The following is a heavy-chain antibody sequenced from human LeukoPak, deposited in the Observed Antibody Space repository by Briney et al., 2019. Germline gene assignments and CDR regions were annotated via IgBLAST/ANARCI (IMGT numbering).Heavy chain of an antibody. J-gene: IGHJ4*02. Sequence: KASETLSLTCTVSGGSGSSASYYWSWIRQPPGKGLEWIGSIYYSGSTHYNPSLKSRVTISVDTSKNQFSLKLSSVTAADTAVYYCARYGRSYYEGPEDYWGQGTLVTVSS. CDR2: IYYSGST. D-gene: IGHD1-26*01. CDR1: GGSGSSASYY. CDR3: ARYGRSYYEGPEDY. V-gene: IGHV4-39*01.